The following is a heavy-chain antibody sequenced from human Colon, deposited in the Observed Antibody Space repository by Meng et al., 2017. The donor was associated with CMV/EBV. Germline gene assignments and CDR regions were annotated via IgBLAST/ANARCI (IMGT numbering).Heavy chain of an antibody. CDR2: ISTSGTYI. CDR1: GFTLTNYT. V-gene: IGHV3-21*04. Sequence: GGSLRLSCVASGFTLTNYTIKWVRQAPGKGLEWVSSISTSGTYIYYADSVKGRFTVSRDTAKSSVYLHILSLRSDDTAVYYCARDQAGDPYFYSSGLDVWGQGTTVTVSS. CDR3: ARDQAGDPYFYSSGLDV. D-gene: IGHD2-21*01. J-gene: IGHJ6*02.